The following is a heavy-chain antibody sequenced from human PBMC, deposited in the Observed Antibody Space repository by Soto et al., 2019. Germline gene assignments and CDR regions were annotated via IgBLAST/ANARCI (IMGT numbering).Heavy chain of an antibody. CDR1: GGSISSSNW. CDR2: IYHSGST. J-gene: IGHJ5*02. Sequence: PSETLSLTCAVSGGSISSSNWWSWVRQPPGKGLEWIGEIYHSGSTNYNPSLKSRVTISVDKSKNQFSLKLSSVTAADTAVYYCARISGVVVKVHRWFDPWGQGTLVTVSS. D-gene: IGHD3-22*01. CDR3: ARISGVVVKVHRWFDP. V-gene: IGHV4-4*02.